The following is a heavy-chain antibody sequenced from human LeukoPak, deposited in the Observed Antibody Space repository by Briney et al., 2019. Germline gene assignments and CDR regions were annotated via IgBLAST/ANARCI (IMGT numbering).Heavy chain of an antibody. CDR2: ISSSSSYI. V-gene: IGHV3-21*01. CDR3: ARDDDYGDSDFDY. Sequence: PGGSLRLSCAASGFTFNIYSMNWVRQAPGKGLEWVSSISSSSSYIYYADSVKGRFTISRDNAKNSLYLQMNSLRAEDTAVYYCARDDDYGDSDFDYWGQGTLVTVSS. D-gene: IGHD4-17*01. J-gene: IGHJ4*02. CDR1: GFTFNIYS.